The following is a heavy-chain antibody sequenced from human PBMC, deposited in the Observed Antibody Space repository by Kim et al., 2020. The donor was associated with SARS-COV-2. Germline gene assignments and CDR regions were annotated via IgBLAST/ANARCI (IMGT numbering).Heavy chain of an antibody. V-gene: IGHV3-48*02. CDR3: ATDPDGDLGFDY. D-gene: IGHD4-17*01. CDR2: I. Sequence: ISYADSVRDQFTISRDNAKNAVYLQMISLRDEDTALYYCATDPDGDLGFDYWGQGTLVTVSS. J-gene: IGHJ4*02.